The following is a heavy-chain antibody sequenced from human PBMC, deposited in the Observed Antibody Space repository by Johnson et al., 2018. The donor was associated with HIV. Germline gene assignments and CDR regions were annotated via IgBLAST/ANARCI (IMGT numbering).Heavy chain of an antibody. J-gene: IGHJ3*02. CDR3: ARLEELLRAFDI. V-gene: IGHV3-64*04. Sequence: QVQLVETGGGLIQPGGSLRLSCAASGFTVSSYYMSWVRQAPGKGLEYVSAISSNGGSTYYADSVKGRFTISRDNSKNTLYLQMNSLRAEDTAVYYCARLEELLRAFDIWGQGTMVTVSS. CDR2: ISSNGGST. D-gene: IGHD1-26*01. CDR1: GFTVSSYY.